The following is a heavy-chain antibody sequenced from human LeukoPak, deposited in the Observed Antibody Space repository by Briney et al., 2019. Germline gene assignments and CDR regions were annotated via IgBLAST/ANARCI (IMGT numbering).Heavy chain of an antibody. D-gene: IGHD6-13*01. CDR2: ISYGGDDGSNI. J-gene: IGHJ4*02. CDR1: GFTFSSYA. Sequence: GGSLRLSCAASGFTFSSYAMHWVRQAPGKGLEWVAVISYGGDDGSNIYYADSVKGRFTISRDNSKNTLYLQMNSLRAEDTAVYYCARAPARTAAAGSSYWGQGTLVTVSS. CDR3: ARAPARTAAAGSSY. V-gene: IGHV3-30-3*01.